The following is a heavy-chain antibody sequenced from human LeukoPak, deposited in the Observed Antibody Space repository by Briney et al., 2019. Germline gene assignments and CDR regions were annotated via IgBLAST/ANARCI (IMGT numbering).Heavy chain of an antibody. CDR2: IGIESGNT. V-gene: IGHV3-48*01. J-gene: IGHJ4*02. Sequence: GGSLRLSCTASGFPFIEYSMNWVRQAPGKGLEWISYIGIESGNTKYADSVRGRFTISADKAKNSLYLQMNSLRVEDTAVYYCARDHNYAFDNWGQGTLVSVAS. CDR3: ARDHNYAFDN. D-gene: IGHD1-1*01. CDR1: GFPFIEYS.